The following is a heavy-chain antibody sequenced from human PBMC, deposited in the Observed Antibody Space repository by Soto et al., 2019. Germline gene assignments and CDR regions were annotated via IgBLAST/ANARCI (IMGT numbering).Heavy chain of an antibody. CDR1: GGSISSGDYY. J-gene: IGHJ4*02. Sequence: QVQLQESGPGLVKPSHTLSLTCTVSGGSISSGDYYWSWIRQPPGKGQEWIGYIYYSGSTYYNPSLQSRVTMSVDTSKNQFSLKLSSVTAADTAVYYCARVGGFGATTIDYWGQGTLVTVSS. V-gene: IGHV4-30-4*01. CDR2: IYYSGST. CDR3: ARVGGFGATTIDY. D-gene: IGHD3-10*01.